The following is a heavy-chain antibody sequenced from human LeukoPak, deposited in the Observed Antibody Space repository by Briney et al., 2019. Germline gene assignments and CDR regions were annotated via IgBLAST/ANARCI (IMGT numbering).Heavy chain of an antibody. V-gene: IGHV3-23*01. CDR2: FGGNNAGI. CDR1: GFTFITYG. Sequence: GGSLRLSCVGSGFTFITYGMSWVRQAPGQGLEWVSSFGGNNAGIYYADSVKGRFTVSRDNSKNTLYLQRSSLRVEDTAIYYCAKGVSNDCSYYMDVWGKGTTVTVSS. CDR3: AKGVSNDCSYYMDV. J-gene: IGHJ6*03. D-gene: IGHD4-11*01.